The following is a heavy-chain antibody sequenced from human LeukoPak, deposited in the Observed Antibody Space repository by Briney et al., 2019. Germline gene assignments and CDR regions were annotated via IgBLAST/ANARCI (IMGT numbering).Heavy chain of an antibody. CDR1: GGSITSYY. CDR3: ARDESFDY. CDR2: IYYSGST. V-gene: IGHV4-59*12. J-gene: IGHJ4*02. Sequence: SETLSLTCTVSGGSITSYYWSWIRQPPGKGLEWIGYIYYSGSTYYNPSLKSRVTISVDTSKNQFSLKLSSVTAADTAVYYCARDESFDYWGQGTLVTVSS.